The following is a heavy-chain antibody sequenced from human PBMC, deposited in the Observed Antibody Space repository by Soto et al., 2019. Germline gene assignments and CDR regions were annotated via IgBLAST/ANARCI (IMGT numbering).Heavy chain of an antibody. D-gene: IGHD6-13*01. CDR3: AKYGSSSWSLFDY. J-gene: IGHJ4*02. CDR1: GFTFDSYA. Sequence: PGGSLRLSCAASGFTFDSYAMSWVRQAPGKGLEWVSSISGSGGSTYYADSVKGRFTISRDNSKNTLYLQMNSLRAEDTALYYCAKYGSSSWSLFDYWGQGVLVTAPQ. V-gene: IGHV3-23*01. CDR2: ISGSGGST.